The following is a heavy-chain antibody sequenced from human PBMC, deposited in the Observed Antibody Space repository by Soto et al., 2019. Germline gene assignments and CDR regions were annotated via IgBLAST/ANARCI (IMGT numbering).Heavy chain of an antibody. Sequence: GGSLRLSCAASGFTFSTYSMHWVRQAPGKGLEWVAAISSSSNYIYYADSVKGRFTISRDNADNSLYLQMNSLRAEDTAVYYCATLGGSIATRPNDFWGQGTLVTVSS. CDR3: ATLGGSIATRPNDF. D-gene: IGHD6-6*01. J-gene: IGHJ4*02. CDR2: ISSSSNYI. CDR1: GFTFSTYS. V-gene: IGHV3-21*01.